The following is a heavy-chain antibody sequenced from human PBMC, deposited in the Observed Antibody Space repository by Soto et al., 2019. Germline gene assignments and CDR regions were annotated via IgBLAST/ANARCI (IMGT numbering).Heavy chain of an antibody. CDR3: ARKGVTYYYDSLGSRYGYYDMDV. D-gene: IGHD3-22*01. CDR2: IYYSGST. J-gene: IGHJ6*02. V-gene: IGHV4-31*03. CDR1: GGSISSGGYY. Sequence: QVQLQESGPGLVKPSQTLSLTCTVSGGSISSGGYYWSWIRQHPGKGLEWIGYIYYSGSTSYNPSPEGRLTTSGDTSKDQFCLKLSCGTAADRSVYYYARKGVTYYYDSLGSRYGYYDMDVWGQGKTVTV.